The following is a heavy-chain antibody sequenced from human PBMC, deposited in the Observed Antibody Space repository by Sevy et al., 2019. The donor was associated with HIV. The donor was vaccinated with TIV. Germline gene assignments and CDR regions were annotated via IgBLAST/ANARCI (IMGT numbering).Heavy chain of an antibody. CDR3: ARQGCTRPHDY. V-gene: IGHV3-21*04. Sequence: GSLRLSCAASGFPFSKYSMSWIRQTPGKGLEWVATFSFGCGQINYAVSVKGRFTISRDDSRNTFYLQMNSLRSDDTAIYYCARQGCTRPHDYWGHGTVVTVSS. D-gene: IGHD2-8*01. J-gene: IGHJ4*01. CDR1: GFPFSKYS. CDR2: FSFGCGQI.